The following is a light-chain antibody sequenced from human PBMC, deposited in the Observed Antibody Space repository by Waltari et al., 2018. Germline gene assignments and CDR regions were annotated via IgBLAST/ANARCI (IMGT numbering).Light chain of an antibody. CDR2: GKD. CDR3: NSRDNSINRNVL. CDR1: SLREYY. V-gene: IGLV3-19*01. J-gene: IGLJ2*01. Sequence: SSELTQDPAVSVALGQTVRITCQGDSLREYYASWYQQKPGQAPVLVFYGKDNRPSGIPDRFSGSTSGNRASLTITGVQAEEEADYYCNSRDNSINRNVLFGGGTKLTVL.